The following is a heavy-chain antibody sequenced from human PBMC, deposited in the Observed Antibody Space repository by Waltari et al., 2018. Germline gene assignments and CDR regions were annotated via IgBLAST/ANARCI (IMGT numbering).Heavy chain of an antibody. CDR3: ARPGRVGGGSLMGLDY. CDR1: GGSISSTSYY. D-gene: IGHD2-15*01. J-gene: IGHJ4*02. CDR2: FSYNGNT. V-gene: IGHV4-39*01. Sequence: QLQLQESGPGLVKPSETLSRTCSVSGGSISSTSYYWGWIRQPPGKGLEWIGSFSYNGNTYYNPSLKSRITISVDTSKNQFSLQLRSVTAADTATYYCARPGRVGGGSLMGLDYWGQGTLVAVSS.